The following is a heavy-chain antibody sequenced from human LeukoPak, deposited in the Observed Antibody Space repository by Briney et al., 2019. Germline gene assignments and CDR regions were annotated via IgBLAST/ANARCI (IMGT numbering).Heavy chain of an antibody. CDR3: ARDGPNTAMVSYFDY. J-gene: IGHJ4*02. CDR2: ISSSSSTI. Sequence: PGGSLRLSCAASGFTFSSYSMNWVRQAPGKGLEWVSYISSSSSTIYYADSVKGRFTISRDNAKNSLYLQMNSLRAEDTAVYYCARDGPNTAMVSYFDYWDQGTLVTVSS. CDR1: GFTFSSYS. V-gene: IGHV3-48*01. D-gene: IGHD5-18*01.